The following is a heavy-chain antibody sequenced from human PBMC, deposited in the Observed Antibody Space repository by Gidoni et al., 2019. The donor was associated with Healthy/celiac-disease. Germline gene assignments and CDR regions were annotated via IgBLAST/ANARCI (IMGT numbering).Heavy chain of an antibody. CDR3: ARAGYSGSYYFDY. J-gene: IGHJ4*02. CDR1: GFTFSSYG. V-gene: IGHV3-33*01. CDR2: IWYDGSNK. D-gene: IGHD1-26*01. Sequence: QVQLVESGGGVVQPGRSLRLSCAASGFTFSSYGMHWVRQAPGKGLEWVAVIWYDGSNKYYADSVKGRFTISRDNSKNTLYLQMNSLRAEDTAVYYCARAGYSGSYYFDYWGQGTLVTVSS.